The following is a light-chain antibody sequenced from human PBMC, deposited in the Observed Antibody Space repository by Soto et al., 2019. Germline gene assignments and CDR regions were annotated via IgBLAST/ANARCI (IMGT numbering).Light chain of an antibody. V-gene: IGKV4-1*01. CDR3: MQSTQLPPT. CDR2: EVS. J-gene: IGKJ5*01. CDR1: QSVLYSSNNKNY. Sequence: DIVMTQSPDSLAVSLGERATINCKSMQSVLYSSNNKNYLAWYLQKPGQSPQLLIYEVSTRVSGVPDRFSGSGSGTDFTLEISRVETDDVGIYYCMQSTQLPPTFGQGTRLEIK.